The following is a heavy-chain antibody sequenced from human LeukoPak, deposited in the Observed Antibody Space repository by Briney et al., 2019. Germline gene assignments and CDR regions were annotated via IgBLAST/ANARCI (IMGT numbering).Heavy chain of an antibody. CDR2: IYYSGST. Sequence: SETLSLTCSVSGGSISGGSISGYHWSWIRQPPGKGLEWIGSIYYSGSTYYNPSLKSRVTISVDTSKNQFSLKLSSVTAADTAVYYCARGLSGSHGSRLGTSPDYWGQGTLVTVSS. V-gene: IGHV4-39*07. J-gene: IGHJ4*02. CDR1: GGSISGGSISGYH. CDR3: ARGLSGSHGSRLGTSPDY. D-gene: IGHD1-26*01.